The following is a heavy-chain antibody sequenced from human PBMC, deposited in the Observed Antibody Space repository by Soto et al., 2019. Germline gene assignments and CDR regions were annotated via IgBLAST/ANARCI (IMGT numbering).Heavy chain of an antibody. CDR2: ISAGGRT. Sequence: GGSLRLSCVGSGFTFSSHAMTWVRQAPGKGLEWVSSISAGGRTYYADSVKGRFTISRDDSKNTLYLQMNTLRAEDTAMYHCTKEGYSGSGSYYDSWGQGTLVTVSS. CDR3: TKEGYSGSGSYYDS. D-gene: IGHD3-10*01. J-gene: IGHJ4*02. CDR1: GFTFSSHA. V-gene: IGHV3-23*01.